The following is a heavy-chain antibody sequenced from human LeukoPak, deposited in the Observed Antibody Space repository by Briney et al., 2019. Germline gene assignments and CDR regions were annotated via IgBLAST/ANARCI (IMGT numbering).Heavy chain of an antibody. CDR1: GFTFSSYG. CDR3: AKGGYYHGYNYYYMDV. V-gene: IGHV3-23*01. Sequence: GGSLRLSCAASGFTFSSYGMNWVRQAPGKGLEWVSAISGSGGSTYYADSVKGRFTISRDNSKDTPYLQMNSLRAEDTAVYYCAKGGYYHGYNYYYMDVWGKGTTVTISS. CDR2: ISGSGGST. D-gene: IGHD3-3*01. J-gene: IGHJ6*03.